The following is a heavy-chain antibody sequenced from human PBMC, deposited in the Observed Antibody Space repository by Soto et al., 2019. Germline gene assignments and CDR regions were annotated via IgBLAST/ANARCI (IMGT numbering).Heavy chain of an antibody. Sequence: QVQLQESGPGLVKPSETLSLTCTVSGGSVSSGRYYWSWIRQPPGKGLEWIGYIYYSGSTNYNPSLKSRVTISVDTSKNQFSLKLSSVTAAETAVYYCARKGGWFDPWGQGTLVTVSS. CDR1: GGSVSSGRYY. CDR2: IYYSGST. V-gene: IGHV4-61*01. CDR3: ARKGGWFDP. D-gene: IGHD3-16*01. J-gene: IGHJ5*02.